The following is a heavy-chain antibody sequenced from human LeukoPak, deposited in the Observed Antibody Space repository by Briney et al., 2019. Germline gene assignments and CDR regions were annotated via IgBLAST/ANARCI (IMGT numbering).Heavy chain of an antibody. J-gene: IGHJ6*03. D-gene: IGHD3-3*01. CDR3: ARAIRFPDYYYYMDV. CDR2: IYSGGST. CDR1: GFTVSSNY. V-gene: IGHV3-53*01. Sequence: GGSLRLSCAASGFTVSSNYMSWVRQAPGKGLEWVSVIYSGGSTYYADSVKGRFTISRDNSKNTLYLQMNSLRAEDTAVYYCARAIRFPDYYYYMDVWGKGTTVTVSS.